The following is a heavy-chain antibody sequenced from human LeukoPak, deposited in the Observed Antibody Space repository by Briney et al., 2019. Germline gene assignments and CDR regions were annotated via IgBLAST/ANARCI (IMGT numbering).Heavy chain of an antibody. V-gene: IGHV4-39*01. CDR2: IYYSGST. CDR3: ARHGESNSWYTWFDP. Sequence: PSETLSLTRTVSGDSISSSSYYWGWIRQPPGKGLEWIGSIYYSGSTHYNPSLKSRVTISVDTSKNQFSLNLSSVTAADTAVYYCARHGESNSWYTWFDPWGQGTLVTVSS. J-gene: IGHJ5*02. CDR1: GDSISSSSYY. D-gene: IGHD6-13*01.